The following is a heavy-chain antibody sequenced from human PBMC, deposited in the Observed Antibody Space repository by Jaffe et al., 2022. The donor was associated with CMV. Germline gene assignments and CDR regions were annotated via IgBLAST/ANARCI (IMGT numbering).Heavy chain of an antibody. V-gene: IGHV1-18*04. CDR1: GYTFTSYG. D-gene: IGHD3-9*01. Sequence: QVQLVQSGAEVKKPGASVKVSCKASGYTFTSYGFSWVRQAPGKGLEYMGWISAYNGDTNYAQKFQGRVSMTTDTSTTTAYMELESLGSDDTAVYYCARVILDFDWSLSYYFDYWGQGTLVTVSS. CDR2: ISAYNGDT. CDR3: ARVILDFDWSLSYYFDY. J-gene: IGHJ4*02.